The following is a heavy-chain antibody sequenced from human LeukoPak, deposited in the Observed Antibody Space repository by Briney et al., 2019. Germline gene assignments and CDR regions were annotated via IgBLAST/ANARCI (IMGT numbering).Heavy chain of an antibody. V-gene: IGHV3-23*01. CDR3: ETPGGADP. CDR1: GFTFSSYS. J-gene: IGHJ5*02. D-gene: IGHD3-10*01. CDR2: ISGSGGST. Sequence: GGSLRLSCAASGFTFSSYSMNWVRQAPGQGLEWVSAISGSGGSTYYADSVKSRFTISRDNTKNTLYLQMNSLRAEDTAVYYCETPGGADPWGQGTLVTVSS.